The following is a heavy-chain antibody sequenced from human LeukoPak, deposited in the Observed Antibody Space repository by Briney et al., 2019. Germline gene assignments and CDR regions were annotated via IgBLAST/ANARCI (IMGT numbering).Heavy chain of an antibody. V-gene: IGHV3-49*04. CDR3: ARNRGYSYGYVDY. J-gene: IGHJ4*02. D-gene: IGHD5-18*01. CDR2: IRSKAYGRTT. Sequence: PGGSLRLSCTVSGFTFGDYAMSWVRQAPGKGLEWVGFIRSKAYGRTTEYAASVKGRFTISRDDSKSIAYLQMNSLKTEDTAVYYCARNRGYSYGYVDYWGQGTLVTVSS. CDR1: GFTFGDYA.